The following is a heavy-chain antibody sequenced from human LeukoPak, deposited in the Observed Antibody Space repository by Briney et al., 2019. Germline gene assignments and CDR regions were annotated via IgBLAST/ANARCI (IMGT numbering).Heavy chain of an antibody. Sequence: SETLSLTCTVPGGSISSYYWSWIRQPPGKGLEWIGYIYYSGSTNSNPSLKSRVTISVDTSKNQFSLRLSSVTAADTAVYYCARASWYYFDYWGQGTLVTVSS. V-gene: IGHV4-59*12. J-gene: IGHJ4*02. CDR3: ARASWYYFDY. CDR1: GGSISSYY. CDR2: IYYSGST. D-gene: IGHD6-13*01.